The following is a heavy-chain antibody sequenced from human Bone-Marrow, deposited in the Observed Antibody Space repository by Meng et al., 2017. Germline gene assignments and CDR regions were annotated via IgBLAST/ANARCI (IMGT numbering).Heavy chain of an antibody. Sequence: QLKRVAAELLMTSAALSVTVSCYGGSFTVNCCCRHRQPQWKGQEWVGEINHNASSNYNPSLQSRVTIAVDTTENQFTPKQSSLTSADTAVSYCARVGVVVITPNWFDPWGQGTLVTVSS. V-gene: IGHV4-34*01. CDR2: INHNASS. CDR1: GGSFTVNC. CDR3: ARVGVVVITPNWFDP. J-gene: IGHJ5*02. D-gene: IGHD3-22*01.